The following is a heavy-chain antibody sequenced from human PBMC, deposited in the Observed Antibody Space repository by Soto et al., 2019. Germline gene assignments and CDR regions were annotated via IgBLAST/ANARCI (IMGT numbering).Heavy chain of an antibody. CDR2: ISGSGGST. V-gene: IGHV3-23*01. CDR1: GFTFSSYA. J-gene: IGHJ4*02. CDR3: EKDRWLLQYLFDY. D-gene: IGHD3-22*01. Sequence: GGSLRLSCAASGFTFSSYAMSWVRQAPGKGLEWVSAISGSGGSTYYADSVKGRFTISRDNSKNTLYLQMNSLRAEDTAVYYCEKDRWLLQYLFDYWGQGTLVTVSS.